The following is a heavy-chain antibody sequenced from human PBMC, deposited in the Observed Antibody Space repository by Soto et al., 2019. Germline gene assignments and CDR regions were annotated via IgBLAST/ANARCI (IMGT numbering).Heavy chain of an antibody. CDR1: GISFSTYS. J-gene: IGHJ4*02. CDR3: ARNEISGYFFFDY. CDR2: ISSSSSVI. V-gene: IGHV3-48*02. D-gene: IGHD3-22*01. Sequence: EVQLVESGGGSVQSGGSLRLSCAASGISFSTYSMNWVRQAPGKGLEWVSYISSSSSVIFYTDSVKGRFIISRDNAKNSLYLQMNSLRDEDTAVYFCARNEISGYFFFDYWGQVTLLTVSS.